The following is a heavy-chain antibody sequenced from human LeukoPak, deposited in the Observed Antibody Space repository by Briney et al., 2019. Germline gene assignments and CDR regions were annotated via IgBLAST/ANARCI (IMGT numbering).Heavy chain of an antibody. D-gene: IGHD3-22*01. CDR2: INAGNGNT. J-gene: IGHJ3*02. CDR3: ARDQIEYYYDSSGYFSVGAFDI. CDR1: GYTFTSYA. Sequence: ASVKVSCKASGYTFTSYAMHWVRQAPGQRLEWMGWINAGNGNTKYSQKFQGRVTITRDTSASTAYMELSSLRSEDTAVYYCARDQIEYYYDSSGYFSVGAFDIWGQGTMVTVSS. V-gene: IGHV1-3*01.